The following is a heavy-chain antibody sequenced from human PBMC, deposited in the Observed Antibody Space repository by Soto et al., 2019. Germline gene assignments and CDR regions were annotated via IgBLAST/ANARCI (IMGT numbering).Heavy chain of an antibody. D-gene: IGHD1-26*01. V-gene: IGHV3-23*01. CDR1: GFTFSSYA. Sequence: GGSLRLSCAASGFTFSSYALSWVRQAPGKGLEWVSSVSPSGSSYYADSVKGRFTISRDNSKNTLYLQMNSLKDEDSALYYCARSGSYSWLPYWGQGTLVTVSS. J-gene: IGHJ4*02. CDR2: VSPSGSS. CDR3: ARSGSYSWLPY.